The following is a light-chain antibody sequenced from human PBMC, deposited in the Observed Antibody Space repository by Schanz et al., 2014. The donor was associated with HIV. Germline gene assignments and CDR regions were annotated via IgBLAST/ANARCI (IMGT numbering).Light chain of an antibody. CDR3: QKYNSALRT. J-gene: IGKJ1*01. CDR1: QGITND. V-gene: IGKV1-27*01. CDR2: AAS. Sequence: IRMTQSPSSLSASTGDRVNITCRSSQGITNDLDWFQQKPGKVPKLLIYAASTLQSGVPSRFSGSGSGTDFTLTISSLQPEDVATYYCQKYNSALRTFGQGTKVEIK.